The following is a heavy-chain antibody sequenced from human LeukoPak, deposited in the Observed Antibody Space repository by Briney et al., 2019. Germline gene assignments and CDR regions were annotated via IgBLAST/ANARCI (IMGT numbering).Heavy chain of an antibody. CDR2: ISSSSSYI. CDR3: ARDGDHIVATMGVDY. CDR1: GFTFSSYS. D-gene: IGHD5-12*01. J-gene: IGHJ4*02. V-gene: IGHV3-21*01. Sequence: PGGSLRLSCAASGFTFSSYSMNWVRQAPGKGLEWVSSISSSSSYIYYADSVKGRFTISRDSAKNSLYLQMNSLRAEDTAVYYCARDGDHIVATMGVDYWGQGTLVTVSS.